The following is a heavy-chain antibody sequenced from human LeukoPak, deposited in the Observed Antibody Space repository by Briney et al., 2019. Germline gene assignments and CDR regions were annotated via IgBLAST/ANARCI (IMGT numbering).Heavy chain of an antibody. J-gene: IGHJ5*02. CDR1: RGSISSSSYY. D-gene: IGHD3-22*01. CDR3: ARGIVVVIDP. CDR2: IYYSGST. V-gene: IGHV4-39*07. Sequence: ETLSLTCTVPRGSISSSSYYWGWIRQPPGKGLEWIGCIYYSGSTYYNPSLKSRVTISVDTSKNQFSLKLSSVTAADTAVYFCARGIVVVIDPWGQGTLVTVSS.